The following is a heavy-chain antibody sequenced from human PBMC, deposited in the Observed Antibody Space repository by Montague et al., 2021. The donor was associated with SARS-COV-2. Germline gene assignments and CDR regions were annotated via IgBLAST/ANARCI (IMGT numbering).Heavy chain of an antibody. CDR3: ARGGTERSTTFGVVFFPFLDS. D-gene: IGHD3-3*01. CDR1: GWSLSGHS. Sequence: SETLSLTCAVYGWSLSGHSWSWVRQAPEKGLEWIGDIGHTGSFKYNPSLKSRVTMSIDAAKNQFSLRMTSVTAADTSIYYCARGGTERSTTFGVVFFPFLDSWGQGTLVTVSS. V-gene: IGHV4-34*01. J-gene: IGHJ4*02. CDR2: IGHTGSF.